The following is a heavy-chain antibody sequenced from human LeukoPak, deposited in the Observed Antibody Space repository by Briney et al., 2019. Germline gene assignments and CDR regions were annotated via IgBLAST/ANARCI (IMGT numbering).Heavy chain of an antibody. D-gene: IGHD3-22*01. CDR3: ASSYYYDRDAFDI. J-gene: IGHJ3*02. Sequence: SVKVSCKASGGSFSSYGFSWVRQAPGQGLEWMGRIIPIIGVGKYAQKFQGRVTMTRNTSISTAYMELSSLRSEDTAVYYCASSYYYDRDAFDIWGQGTMVTVSS. CDR2: IIPIIGVG. V-gene: IGHV1-69*04. CDR1: GGSFSSYG.